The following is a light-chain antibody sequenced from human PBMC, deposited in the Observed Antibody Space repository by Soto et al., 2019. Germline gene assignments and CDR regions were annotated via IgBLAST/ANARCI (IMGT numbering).Light chain of an antibody. CDR1: QDITDS. CDR2: DAS. CDR3: QQYASLPLT. V-gene: IGKV1-33*01. J-gene: IGKJ4*01. Sequence: DIQMTQSPSSLSASVGDRLTLTCQASQDITDSLNWYQLKTGSAPQLLMYDASKLETGVPSRFSGGGSGKHFTLTISTLQPEDFATYFCQQYASLPLTFGGGTKVEMK.